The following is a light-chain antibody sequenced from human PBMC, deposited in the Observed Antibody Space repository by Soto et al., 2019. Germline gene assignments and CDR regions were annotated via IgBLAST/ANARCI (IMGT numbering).Light chain of an antibody. J-gene: IGKJ5*01. CDR3: QQYNSYWWT. CDR1: QSISSW. Sequence: DIQMTKYPSTLSASVGDRVTITCRASQSISSWLAWYQQKPGKAPKLLIYDASSLESGVPSRFSGSGSGTEFTLTISSLQPDDFATYYCQQYNSYWWTFGQGTRLEIK. CDR2: DAS. V-gene: IGKV1-5*01.